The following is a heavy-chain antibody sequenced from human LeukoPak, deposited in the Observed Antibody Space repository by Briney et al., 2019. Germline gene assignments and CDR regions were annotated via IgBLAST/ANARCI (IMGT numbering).Heavy chain of an antibody. CDR1: GFTFSSYG. CDR3: AKDIGGYSYGPYYYYYYMDV. J-gene: IGHJ6*03. CDR2: IRYDGSNK. D-gene: IGHD5-18*01. V-gene: IGHV3-30*02. Sequence: PGGSLRLSCAASGFTFSSYGMHWVRQAPGKGLEWVAFIRYDGSNKYYADSVKGRFTISRDNSKNTLYLQMNSLRAEDTAVYYCAKDIGGYSYGPYYYYYYMDVWGKGTTVTISS.